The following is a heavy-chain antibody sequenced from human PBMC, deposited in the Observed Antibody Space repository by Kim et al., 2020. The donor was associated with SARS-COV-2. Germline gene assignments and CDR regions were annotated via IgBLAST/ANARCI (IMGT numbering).Heavy chain of an antibody. CDR2: IYYSGST. Sequence: SETLSLTCTVSGGSISSSSYYWGWIRQPPGKGLEWIGSIYYSGSTYYNPSLKSRVTISVDTSKNQFSLKLSSVTAADTAVYYCATRSPARLDYWGQGTLVPVSS. J-gene: IGHJ4*02. CDR1: GGSISSSSYY. D-gene: IGHD6-6*01. CDR3: ATRSPARLDY. V-gene: IGHV4-39*01.